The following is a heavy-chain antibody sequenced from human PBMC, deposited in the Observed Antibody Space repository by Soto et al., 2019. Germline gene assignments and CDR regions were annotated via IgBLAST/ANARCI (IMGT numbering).Heavy chain of an antibody. J-gene: IGHJ6*02. Sequence: GVSLRLSCAASGFTFSSYGMHWVRQAPGKGLEWVAVIWYDGSNKYYADSVKGRFTISRDNSKNTLYLQMNSLRAEDTAVYYCARDGSIAARPPYYYYGMDVWGQGTTVTGSS. CDR2: IWYDGSNK. D-gene: IGHD6-6*01. CDR1: GFTFSSYG. CDR3: ARDGSIAARPPYYYYGMDV. V-gene: IGHV3-33*01.